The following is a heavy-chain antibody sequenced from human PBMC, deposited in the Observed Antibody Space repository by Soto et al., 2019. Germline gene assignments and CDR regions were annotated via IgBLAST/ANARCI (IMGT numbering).Heavy chain of an antibody. Sequence: VGSLRLSCAASGFTFSSYGMHWVRQAPGKGLEWVAVISYDGSNKYYADSVKGRFTISRDNAKNTLYLQMSSLRAEDTAVYYCARRQDFWSGYYRSYGMDVWGQGTTVTVSS. CDR3: ARRQDFWSGYYRSYGMDV. V-gene: IGHV3-30*03. CDR2: ISYDGSNK. J-gene: IGHJ6*02. CDR1: GFTFSSYG. D-gene: IGHD3-3*01.